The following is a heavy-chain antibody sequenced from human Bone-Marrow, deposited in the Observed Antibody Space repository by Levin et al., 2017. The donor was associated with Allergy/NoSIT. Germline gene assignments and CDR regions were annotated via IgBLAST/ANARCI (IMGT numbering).Heavy chain of an antibody. J-gene: IGHJ4*02. Sequence: GGSLRLSCAASGFTFDDYAMHWVRQAPGKGLEWVSGISWNSDSIGYADSVKGRFNISRDNAKNSLYLQMNSLRAEDTALYYCAKADSNTLSGLFDCWGQGTLVTVSS. D-gene: IGHD6-13*01. CDR2: ISWNSDSI. CDR3: AKADSNTLSGLFDC. CDR1: GFTFDDYA. V-gene: IGHV3-9*01.